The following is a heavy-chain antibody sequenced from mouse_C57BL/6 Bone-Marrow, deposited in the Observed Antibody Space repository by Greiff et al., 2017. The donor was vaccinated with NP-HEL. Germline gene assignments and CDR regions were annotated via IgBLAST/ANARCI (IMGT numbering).Heavy chain of an antibody. CDR2: ISNGGGST. CDR1: GFTFSDYY. J-gene: IGHJ4*01. D-gene: IGHD1-1*01. V-gene: IGHV5-12*01. CDR3: ARGGGSSCYYYAMDY. Sequence: EVKLMESGGGLVQPGGSLKLSCAASGFTFSDYYMYWVRQTPEKRLEWVAYISNGGGSTYYPDTVKGRFTISRDNAKNTLYLQMSRLKSEDTAMYYCARGGGSSCYYYAMDYWGQGTSVTVSS.